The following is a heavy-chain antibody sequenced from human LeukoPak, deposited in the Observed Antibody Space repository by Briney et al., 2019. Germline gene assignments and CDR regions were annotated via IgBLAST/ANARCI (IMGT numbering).Heavy chain of an antibody. CDR1: GFTFSSYS. D-gene: IGHD2-15*01. V-gene: IGHV3-21*01. CDR3: ASTEKGYCSGGSCSLAY. J-gene: IGHJ4*02. CDR2: ISSSSSYI. Sequence: GGSLRLSGAASGFTFSSYSMNWVRQAPGKGLEWVSSISSSSSYIYYADSVKGRFTISRDNAKNSLYLQMNSLRAEDTAVYYCASTEKGYCSGGSCSLAYWGQGTLVTVSS.